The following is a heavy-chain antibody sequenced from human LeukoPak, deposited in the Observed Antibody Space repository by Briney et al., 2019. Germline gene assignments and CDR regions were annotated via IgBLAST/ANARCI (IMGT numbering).Heavy chain of an antibody. D-gene: IGHD3-9*01. Sequence: SETLSLTCTVSGGSITSYYWSWLRQPPGKGLEWIGYIYYSGSTNYNPSLKRRVTISVDTSKNQFSLKLSSVTAADTAVYYCARGGPPTYYDILSQRANYYGMDVWGQGTTVTVSS. CDR1: GGSITSYY. V-gene: IGHV4-59*01. CDR3: ARGGPPTYYDILSQRANYYGMDV. CDR2: IYYSGST. J-gene: IGHJ6*02.